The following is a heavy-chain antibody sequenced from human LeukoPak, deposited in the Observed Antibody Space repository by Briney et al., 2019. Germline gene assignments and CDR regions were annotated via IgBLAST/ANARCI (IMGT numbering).Heavy chain of an antibody. CDR3: ARSLNWGVDY. D-gene: IGHD7-27*01. Sequence: SETLSLTCTVSGGSISSYYWSWIRQPPGKGLEWIGNIYYSGSTNYNPSLKSRVTISVDTSKNQFSLKLSSVTAADTAVYYCARSLNWGVDYWGQGTLVTVSS. CDR1: GGSISSYY. V-gene: IGHV4-59*01. J-gene: IGHJ4*02. CDR2: IYYSGST.